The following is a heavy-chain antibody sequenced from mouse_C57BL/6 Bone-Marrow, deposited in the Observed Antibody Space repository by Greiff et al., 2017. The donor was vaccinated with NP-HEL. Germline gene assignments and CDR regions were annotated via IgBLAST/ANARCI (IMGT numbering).Heavy chain of an antibody. CDR3: ARENDPEDFDY. V-gene: IGHV1-81*01. Sequence: QVQLQQSGAELARPGASVKLSCKASGYTFTSYGISWVKQSTGQGLEWIGEIYPRSGNTYYNEKFKGKATLTADKSSSTAYMELRSLTSEDSAVYFCARENDPEDFDYWGQGTTLTVSS. CDR1: GYTFTSYG. D-gene: IGHD2-3*01. CDR2: IYPRSGNT. J-gene: IGHJ2*01.